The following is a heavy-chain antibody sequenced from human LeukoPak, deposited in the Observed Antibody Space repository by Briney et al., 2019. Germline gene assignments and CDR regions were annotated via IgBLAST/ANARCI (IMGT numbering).Heavy chain of an antibody. V-gene: IGHV1-69*13. Sequence: SVKVSFKASGGTFSSYAISWVRQAPGQGLEWMGGIIPIFGTANYAQKFQGRVTITADESTSTAYMELSSLRSEDTAVYYCARVPYDYVWGSYTNWFDPWGQGTLVTVSS. CDR1: GGTFSSYA. CDR3: ARVPYDYVWGSYTNWFDP. D-gene: IGHD3-16*01. J-gene: IGHJ5*02. CDR2: IIPIFGTA.